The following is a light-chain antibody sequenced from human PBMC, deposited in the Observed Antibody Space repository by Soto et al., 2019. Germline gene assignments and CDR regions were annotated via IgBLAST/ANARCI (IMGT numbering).Light chain of an antibody. V-gene: IGKV3-20*01. Sequence: EMVLTQSPGTLSLSPGERATLSCRASQSVSASYLAWYQQKPGQAPRLLINGASSRATGIPDRFSGSGSGTDFTLTISRLKPEDFAVYYCQQYGSSSWTFGQGTKVDIK. CDR3: QQYGSSSWT. J-gene: IGKJ1*01. CDR1: QSVSASY. CDR2: GAS.